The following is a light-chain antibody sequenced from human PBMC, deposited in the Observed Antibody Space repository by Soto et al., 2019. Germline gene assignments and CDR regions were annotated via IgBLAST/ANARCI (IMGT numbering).Light chain of an antibody. CDR3: SSYTRNTTPWV. CDR2: EVS. CDR1: SSDVGAYNH. V-gene: IGLV2-14*01. J-gene: IGLJ3*02. Sequence: QSVLTQPASVSGSPGQSITISCSGTSSDVGAYNHVSWYQQNPGKAPKLMIYEVSNRPSGVSNRFAGSKSGNTASLTISGLQAEDEANYCCSSYTRNTTPWVFGGGTKLTVL.